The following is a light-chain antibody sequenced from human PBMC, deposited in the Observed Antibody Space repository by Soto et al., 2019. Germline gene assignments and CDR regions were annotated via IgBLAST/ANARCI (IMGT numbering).Light chain of an antibody. CDR1: QTVSKY. Sequence: DIQMTQSPPSLSASVGDRVTITCRTSQTVSKYLNWYQQKPGKAPDLLVYTTSTLHSGVPSRFSGSGSGTDFTLTITSLQPEDFATYYCQQTYSVPRTFGPGTRVE. V-gene: IGKV1-39*01. CDR3: QQTYSVPRT. CDR2: TTS. J-gene: IGKJ1*01.